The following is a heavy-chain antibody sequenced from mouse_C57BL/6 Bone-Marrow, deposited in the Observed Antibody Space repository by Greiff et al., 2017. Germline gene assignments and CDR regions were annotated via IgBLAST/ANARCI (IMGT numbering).Heavy chain of an antibody. J-gene: IGHJ1*03. D-gene: IGHD1-1*01. CDR3: SRQVTTVLATKYFDV. CDR1: GFTFSSYT. V-gene: IGHV5-9*01. CDR2: ISGGGGNT. Sequence: EVKVVESGGGLVKPGGSLKLSCAASGFTFSSYTMSWVRQTPEKRLQWVAAISGGGGNTYYPDSVKGRFTISRDNDKNILYLQMSSLRSEDTALXYWSRQVTTVLATKYFDVWGTGTTVTVSS.